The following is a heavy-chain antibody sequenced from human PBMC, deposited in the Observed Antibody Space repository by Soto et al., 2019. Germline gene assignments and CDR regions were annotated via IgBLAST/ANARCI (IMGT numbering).Heavy chain of an antibody. Sequence: GESLKISCKGSGYSFTSYWIGWVRQMPGKGLEWMGIIYPGDSDTRYSPSFQGQVTISADKSISTAYLQWSSLKASDTAMYYCARYCSGGSCYSQNWFDPWGQGTLVTVSS. CDR2: IYPGDSDT. J-gene: IGHJ5*02. CDR3: ARYCSGGSCYSQNWFDP. V-gene: IGHV5-51*01. D-gene: IGHD2-15*01. CDR1: GYSFTSYW.